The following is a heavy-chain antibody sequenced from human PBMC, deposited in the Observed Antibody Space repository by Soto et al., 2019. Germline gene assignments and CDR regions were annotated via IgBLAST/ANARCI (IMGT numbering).Heavy chain of an antibody. D-gene: IGHD6-13*01. V-gene: IGHV1-69*04. CDR1: GGTFSSYA. Sequence: ASVKVSCKASGGTFSSYAISWVRQAPGQGLEWMGRIIPILGIANYAQKFQGRVTITADKSTSTAYMELSSLRSEDTAVYYCARTTASSSWYYFDYWGQGTLVTVSS. J-gene: IGHJ4*02. CDR2: IIPILGIA. CDR3: ARTTASSSWYYFDY.